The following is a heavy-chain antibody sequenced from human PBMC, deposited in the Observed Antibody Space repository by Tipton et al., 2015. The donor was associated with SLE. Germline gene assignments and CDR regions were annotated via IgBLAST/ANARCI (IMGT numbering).Heavy chain of an antibody. J-gene: IGHJ4*02. D-gene: IGHD3-10*01. CDR1: GGSFSDYY. Sequence: TLSLTCAVHGGSFSDYYLNWIRQPPGKGLEWIGEINHSGSTNYNPSLKSRVTISVDTSKNQFSLKLSSVTAADTAVYYCARGLRITMVRGVPFDYWGQGTLVTVSS. CDR3: ARGLRITMVRGVPFDY. CDR2: INHSGST. V-gene: IGHV4-34*01.